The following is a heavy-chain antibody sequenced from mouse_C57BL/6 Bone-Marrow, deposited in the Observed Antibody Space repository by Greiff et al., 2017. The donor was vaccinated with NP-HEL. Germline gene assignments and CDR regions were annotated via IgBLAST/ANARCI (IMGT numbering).Heavy chain of an antibody. CDR1: GFTFSDFY. CDR3: ARESPSYYAMDY. V-gene: IGHV7-1*01. Sequence: EVQVVESGGGLVQSGRSLRLSCATSGFTFSDFYMEWVRQAPGKGLEWIAASRNKANDYTTEYSASVKGRFIVSRDTSQSILYLQMNALRAEDTAIYYCARESPSYYAMDYWGQGTSVTVSS. CDR2: SRNKANDYTT. J-gene: IGHJ4*01.